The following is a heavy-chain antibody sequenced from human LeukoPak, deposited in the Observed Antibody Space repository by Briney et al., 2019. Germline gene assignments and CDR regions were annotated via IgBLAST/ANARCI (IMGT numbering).Heavy chain of an antibody. CDR3: ARSVGDSYGYSYYFDY. Sequence: PSETLSLTCAVYGGSFSGYYWSWIRQPPGKGLEWIGSIYYSGSTYYNPSLKSRVTISVDTSKNQFSLKLSSVTAADTAVYYCARSVGDSYGYSYYFDYWGQGTLVTVSS. V-gene: IGHV4-34*01. CDR2: IYYSGST. D-gene: IGHD5-18*01. CDR1: GGSFSGYY. J-gene: IGHJ4*02.